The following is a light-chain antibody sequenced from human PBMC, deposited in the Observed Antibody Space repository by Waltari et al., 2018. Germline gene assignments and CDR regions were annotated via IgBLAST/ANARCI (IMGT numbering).Light chain of an antibody. V-gene: IGKV4-1*01. CDR3: QQYYNTPPT. CDR2: WAS. J-gene: IGKJ3*01. Sequence: DIVMTQSPESLAVSLGERATINCTSRHSLLYSANNENYLAWYQQKPGQPPNLLIYWASTRESGVPDRFSGGGSGTEFTLTISSLQAEDVALYYCQQYYNTPPTFGPGTKVDIK. CDR1: HSLLYSANNENY.